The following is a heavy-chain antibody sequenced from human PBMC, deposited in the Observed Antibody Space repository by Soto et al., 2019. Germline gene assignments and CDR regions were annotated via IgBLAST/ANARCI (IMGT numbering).Heavy chain of an antibody. D-gene: IGHD2-8*01. V-gene: IGHV4-39*01. Sequence: SETLSLTCTVSGGSISSSSYYWGWIRRPPGKGLEWIGSIYYSGSTYYNPSLKSRVTISVDTSKNQFSLKLSSVTAADTAVYYCARPYCTNGVCYGDNAFDIWGQGTMVTVSS. J-gene: IGHJ3*02. CDR1: GGSISSSSYY. CDR2: IYYSGST. CDR3: ARPYCTNGVCYGDNAFDI.